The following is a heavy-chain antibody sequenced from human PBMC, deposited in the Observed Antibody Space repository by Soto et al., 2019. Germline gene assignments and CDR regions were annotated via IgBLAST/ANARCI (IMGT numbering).Heavy chain of an antibody. D-gene: IGHD5-12*01. J-gene: IGHJ4*02. Sequence: SETLSLTCTVSGGSISSSSYYWGWIRQPPGKGLEWIGSIYYSGSTYYNPSLKSRVTISVDTSKNQFSLKLSSVTAADTAVYYGSRQAHGNIMGWGKGTLVTVAS. CDR2: IYYSGST. CDR3: SRQAHGNIMG. CDR1: GGSISSSSYY. V-gene: IGHV4-39*01.